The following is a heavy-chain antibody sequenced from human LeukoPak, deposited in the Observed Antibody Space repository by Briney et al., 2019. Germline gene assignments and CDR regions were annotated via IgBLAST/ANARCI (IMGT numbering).Heavy chain of an antibody. CDR1: GYTFAGYY. V-gene: IGHV1-2*06. CDR2: INPNSGGT. CDR3: ARETDYGDGVDY. J-gene: IGHJ4*02. D-gene: IGHD4-17*01. Sequence: ASVKVSCKASGYTFAGYYMHWVRQAPGQGLEWMGRINPNSGGTNYAQKFQGRVTMTRDTSISTAYMELSRLRSDDTAVYYCARETDYGDGVDYWGQGTLVTVSS.